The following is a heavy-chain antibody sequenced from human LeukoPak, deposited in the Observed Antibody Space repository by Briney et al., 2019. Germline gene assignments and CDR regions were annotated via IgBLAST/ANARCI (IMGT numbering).Heavy chain of an antibody. CDR1: GFTFTSYG. CDR2: ISNSGGTT. J-gene: IGHJ4*02. Sequence: GGSLRLSCAASGFTFTSYGMGWVRQAPGKGLEWVSAISNSGGTTYYADSVKGRFTISRDNAKNSLYLQMNSLRAEDTAVYYRARLRAGRWLFPLDYWGQGTLVTVSS. CDR3: ARLRAGRWLFPLDY. D-gene: IGHD3-22*01. V-gene: IGHV3-21*01.